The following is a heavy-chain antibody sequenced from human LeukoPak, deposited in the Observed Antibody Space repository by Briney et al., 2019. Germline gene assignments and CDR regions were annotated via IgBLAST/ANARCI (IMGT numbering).Heavy chain of an antibody. J-gene: IGHJ1*01. CDR1: GFSFSAAW. V-gene: IGHV3-7*01. D-gene: IGHD5-12*01. CDR3: VDLGYSD. CDR2: IKNDGSDK. Sequence: GGSLRLSREVSGFSFSAAWMTWVRQAPGKGLEWVATIKNDGSDKYYVDSVKGRFTLSRDNAKNLVYLQMNSLRVEDTAVYYCVDLGYSDGGQGTLVTVSS.